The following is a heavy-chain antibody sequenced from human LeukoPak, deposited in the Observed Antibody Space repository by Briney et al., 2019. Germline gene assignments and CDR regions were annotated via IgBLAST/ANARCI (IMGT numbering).Heavy chain of an antibody. CDR3: ARDGLYSSGWYVWRRSYYYYYIDV. V-gene: IGHV1-69*06. Sequence: GSSVKVSCKASGGTFSSYAISWVRQAPGQGLEWMGGIIPIFGTANYAQKFQGRVTITADKSTSTAYMELSSLRSEDTAVYYCARDGLYSSGWYVWRRSYYYYYIDVWGKGTTVTVSS. CDR2: IIPIFGTA. D-gene: IGHD6-19*01. J-gene: IGHJ6*03. CDR1: GGTFSSYA.